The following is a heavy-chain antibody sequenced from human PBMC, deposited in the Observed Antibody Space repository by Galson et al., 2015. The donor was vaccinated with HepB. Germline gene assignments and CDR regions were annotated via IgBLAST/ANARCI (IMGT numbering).Heavy chain of an antibody. J-gene: IGHJ4*02. D-gene: IGHD3-22*01. V-gene: IGHV3-48*04. Sequence: SLRLSCAASGFTFSTYSLNWVRQAPGKGLEWVSFITGSGSTIYYADSVKGRFTISRDNAKNSLYLQMNSLRAEDTAVYYCARLDLGSSYYDTSHGAYWGQGTLVTVSS. CDR3: ARLDLGSSYYDTSHGAY. CDR2: ITGSGSTI. CDR1: GFTFSTYS.